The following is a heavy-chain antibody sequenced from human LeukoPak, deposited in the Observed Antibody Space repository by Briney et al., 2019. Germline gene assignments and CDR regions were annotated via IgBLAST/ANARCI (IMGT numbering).Heavy chain of an antibody. CDR1: GGSITSSGHY. CDR3: ARHQHQQPHDY. V-gene: IGHV4-39*01. D-gene: IGHD6-13*01. Sequence: SETVSLTCTVSGGSITSSGHYWDWIRQPPGEGLEWIGDISYSGSTYYNPSLRSRVTMSVDTSKNQFSLKLTSVTVADTAVYYCARHQHQQPHDYWGQGTLVTVSS. J-gene: IGHJ4*02. CDR2: ISYSGST.